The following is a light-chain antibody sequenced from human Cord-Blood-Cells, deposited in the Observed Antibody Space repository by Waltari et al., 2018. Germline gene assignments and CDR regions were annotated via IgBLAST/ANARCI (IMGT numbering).Light chain of an antibody. CDR3: QQYNNWPYT. CDR2: GAS. Sequence: EIVMTQSPATLSVSPGERATLSCRPSQSVSRNLAWYQQKPGQAPRLLIYGASTRATGIPARFSGSGSGTEFTLTISSLQSEDFAVYYCQQYNNWPYTFGQGTKLEIK. CDR1: QSVSRN. V-gene: IGKV3-15*01. J-gene: IGKJ2*01.